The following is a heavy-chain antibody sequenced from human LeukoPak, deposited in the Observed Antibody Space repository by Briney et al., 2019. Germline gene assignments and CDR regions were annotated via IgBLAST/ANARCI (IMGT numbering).Heavy chain of an antibody. CDR3: ARDSVYQVPYTFDI. J-gene: IGHJ3*02. D-gene: IGHD2-2*02. CDR2: IYTSGST. Sequence: PSETLSLTCTVSGGSISSYYWSWIRQPAGKGLEWIGRIYTSGSTNYNPSLKSRVTISVDTSNNQFSLKLSSVTAADTAVYYCARDSVYQVPYTFDIWGQGTLVTVSS. V-gene: IGHV4-4*07. CDR1: GGSISSYY.